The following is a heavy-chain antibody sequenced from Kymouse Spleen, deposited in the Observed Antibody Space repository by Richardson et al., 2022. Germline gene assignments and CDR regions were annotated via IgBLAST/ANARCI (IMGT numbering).Heavy chain of an antibody. D-gene: IGHD6-6*01. V-gene: IGHV3-30*18. J-gene: IGHJ5*02. CDR1: GFTFSSYG. CDR3: AKDGGAARHNWFDP. Sequence: QVQLVESGGGVVQPGRSLRLSCAASGFTFSSYGMHWVRQAPGKGLEWVAVISYDGSNKYYADSVKGRFTISRDNSKNTLYLQMNSLRAEDTAVYYCAKDGGAARHNWFDPWGQGTLVTVSS. CDR2: ISYDGSNK.